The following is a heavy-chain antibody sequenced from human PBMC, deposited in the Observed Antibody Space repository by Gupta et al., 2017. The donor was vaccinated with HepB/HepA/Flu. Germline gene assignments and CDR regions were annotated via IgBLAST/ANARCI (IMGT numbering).Heavy chain of an antibody. Sequence: EVQLVESGGGLVQPGGSLRLSCVASEFTFRNYWMGWVRQAPGKGLEWLANINEDGSEKNYVASLRGRFTISRDNAKNSLYLQMNSLRVEDTAVYQCMGGYKVDSWGQGTVVTVAS. CDR3: MGGYKVDS. CDR2: INEDGSEK. V-gene: IGHV3-7*01. CDR1: EFTFRNYW. J-gene: IGHJ4*02. D-gene: IGHD3-10*01.